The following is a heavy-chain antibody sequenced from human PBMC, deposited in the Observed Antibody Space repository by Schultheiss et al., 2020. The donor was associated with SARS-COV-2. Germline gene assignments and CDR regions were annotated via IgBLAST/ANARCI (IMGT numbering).Heavy chain of an antibody. Sequence: SETLSLTCTVSGGSISSSSYYWGWIRQPPGKGLEWIGSIYYSGSTYYNPSLKSRVTISVDTSKNQFSLKLSSVTAADTAVYYCARGQLPDYWGQGTLVTVSS. V-gene: IGHV4-39*01. CDR3: ARGQLPDY. CDR1: GGSISSSSYY. CDR2: IYYSGST. J-gene: IGHJ4*02. D-gene: IGHD1-26*01.